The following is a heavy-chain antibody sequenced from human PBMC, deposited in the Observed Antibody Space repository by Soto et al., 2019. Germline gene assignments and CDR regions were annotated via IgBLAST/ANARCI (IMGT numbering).Heavy chain of an antibody. CDR3: ARVPDR. CDR1: CGSISDGGYS. CDR2: IYHSGST. V-gene: IGHV4-30-2*01. J-gene: IGHJ5*02. Sequence: SDTLSLTCAVSCGSISDGGYSWSWIRQPPGKGLEWIGYIYHSGSTYYNPSLKSRVTISVDRSKSQFSLKLSSVTAADTAVYYCARVPDRWGQGTLVTV.